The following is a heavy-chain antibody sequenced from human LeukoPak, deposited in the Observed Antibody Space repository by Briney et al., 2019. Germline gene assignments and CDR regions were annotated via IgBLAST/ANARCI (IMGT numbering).Heavy chain of an antibody. Sequence: KASETLSLTCTVSGGSISTFYWSCIRQRPGKGLEWIGYIYYSGTTNYNPSLKSRVTISVDMSKSQFSLNLSSVTAADTALYYCARHGPLYDIWSAQFYFDYWGQGTLVAVSS. CDR3: ARHGPLYDIWSAQFYFDY. CDR2: IYYSGTT. D-gene: IGHD3-3*01. CDR1: GGSISTFY. V-gene: IGHV4-59*08. J-gene: IGHJ4*02.